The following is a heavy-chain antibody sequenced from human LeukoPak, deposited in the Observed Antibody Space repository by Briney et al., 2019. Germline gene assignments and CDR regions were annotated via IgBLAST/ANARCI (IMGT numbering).Heavy chain of an antibody. CDR2: ISYDGSNK. D-gene: IGHD2/OR15-2a*01. J-gene: IGHJ5*02. Sequence: PGGSLRLSCGASGFTFSSYGMHWVRQAPGKGLEWVAVISYDGSNKYYADSVKGRFTISRDNSKNTLYLQMNSLRAEDTAVYYCAKDLRPSPSPVLYDWFDPWGQGTLVTVSS. V-gene: IGHV3-30*18. CDR3: AKDLRPSPSPVLYDWFDP. CDR1: GFTFSSYG.